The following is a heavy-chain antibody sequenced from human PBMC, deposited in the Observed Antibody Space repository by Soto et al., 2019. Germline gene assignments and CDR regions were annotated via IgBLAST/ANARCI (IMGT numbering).Heavy chain of an antibody. Sequence: GESLKISCQGSGYRFISSWIAWVRQLPGRDLEWMGIIYPGDSDARYSPPFQGRITISADKSISTAFLQWGSLKASDTAMYYCTRQGEFCSGDNCYTDYWGQGTLVTVSS. CDR2: IYPGDSDA. CDR1: GYRFISSW. J-gene: IGHJ4*02. V-gene: IGHV5-51*01. D-gene: IGHD2-15*01. CDR3: TRQGEFCSGDNCYTDY.